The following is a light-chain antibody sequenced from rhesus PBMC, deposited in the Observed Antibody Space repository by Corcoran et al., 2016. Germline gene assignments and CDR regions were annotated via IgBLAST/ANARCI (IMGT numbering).Light chain of an antibody. J-gene: IGKJ2*01. CDR1: ENVNNY. Sequence: DIQMTQSPSSLSASVGDRVTITCRTSENVNNYLNWYQQKPGKDPKLLLDMASNLQSGVPSRFSGSGSGTDYTFTISSLQSEDVATYYCQHNYGTPYSFGQGTKVEIK. CDR3: QHNYGTPYS. CDR2: MAS. V-gene: IGKV1-74*01.